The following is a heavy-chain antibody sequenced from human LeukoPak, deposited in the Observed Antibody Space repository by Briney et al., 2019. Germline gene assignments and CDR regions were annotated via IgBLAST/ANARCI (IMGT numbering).Heavy chain of an antibody. CDR3: ANSPKALGYCSSTSCYG. V-gene: IGHV3-21*01. Sequence: PGGSLRLSCAASGFTFSSYSMNWVRQAPGKGLEWVSSISSSSSYIYYADSVKGRFTISRDNAKNSLYLQMNSLRAEDMAVYYCANSPKALGYCSSTSCYGWGQGTLVTVSS. J-gene: IGHJ4*02. CDR2: ISSSSSYI. CDR1: GFTFSSYS. D-gene: IGHD2-2*01.